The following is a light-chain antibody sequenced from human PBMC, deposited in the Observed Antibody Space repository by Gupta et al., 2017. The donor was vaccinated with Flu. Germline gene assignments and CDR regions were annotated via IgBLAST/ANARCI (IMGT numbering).Light chain of an antibody. CDR2: DDS. J-gene: IGLJ2*01. V-gene: IGLV3-21*03. Sequence: SYVLTQPPSVSVAPGKTARITWGGNNIASKSVHWYQQKPGQAPVLVVYDDSDRPSGIPERFSGSNSGNTATLTISRVEAGDEADYYCQVWDSSSDHVVFGGGTKLTVL. CDR1: NIASKS. CDR3: QVWDSSSDHVV.